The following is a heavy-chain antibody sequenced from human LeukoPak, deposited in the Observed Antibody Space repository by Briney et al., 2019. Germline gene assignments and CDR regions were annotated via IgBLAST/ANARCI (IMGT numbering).Heavy chain of an antibody. D-gene: IGHD3-22*01. Sequence: PGGSLRLSCAASGFTFSSYGMHWVRQAPGKGLEWVAVISYDGSNKYYADSVKGRFTISRDNSKNTLYLQMNSLRAEDTAVYYCAREYYYDSSGYPPGDWGQGTLVTVSS. V-gene: IGHV3-30*03. CDR2: ISYDGSNK. CDR1: GFTFSSYG. CDR3: AREYYYDSSGYPPGD. J-gene: IGHJ4*02.